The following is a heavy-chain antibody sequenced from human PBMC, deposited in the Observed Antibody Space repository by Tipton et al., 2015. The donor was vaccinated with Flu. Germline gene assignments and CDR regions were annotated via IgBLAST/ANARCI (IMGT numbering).Heavy chain of an antibody. CDR3: ARGSGSGTFVIFDF. J-gene: IGHJ5*01. V-gene: IGHV4-4*07. D-gene: IGHD3-10*01. Sequence: GSLRLSCTVSGGSLSSFYWTWIRQSAGKGLEWIGRVYSSGTTNFNPSLKSRLTMSLDASKNQFSLTLNSVTAADTAVYYCARGSGSGTFVIFDFWSQGTLVTVSS. CDR1: GGSLSSFY. CDR2: VYSSGTT.